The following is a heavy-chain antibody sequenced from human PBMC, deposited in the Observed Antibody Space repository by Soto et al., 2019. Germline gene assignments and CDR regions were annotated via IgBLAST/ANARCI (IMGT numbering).Heavy chain of an antibody. CDR2: IYYSGST. J-gene: IGHJ5*02. Sequence: SETLSLTCTVSGGSISSYYWSWIRQPPGKGLEWIGYIYYSGSTNYNPSLKSRVTISVDTSKNQFSLKLSSVTAADTAVYYCARARFRGVFYWFHPWGQGNLATAAS. D-gene: IGHD3-3*01. CDR1: GGSISSYY. V-gene: IGHV4-59*01. CDR3: ARARFRGVFYWFHP.